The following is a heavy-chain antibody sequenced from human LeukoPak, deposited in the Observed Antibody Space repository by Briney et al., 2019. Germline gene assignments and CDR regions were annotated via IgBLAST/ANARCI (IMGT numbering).Heavy chain of an antibody. D-gene: IGHD5-12*01. CDR1: GGSISTYY. Sequence: PSETLSLTCTVSGGSISTYYWSWIRRPPGGGLEWIAYIHHSGSTNYNPSLQRRFTISADTSKNQFSLKLNSVTAADSAVYYSARWILTHDDYGMDVWGQGTSVIVSS. CDR2: IHHSGST. V-gene: IGHV4-59*01. J-gene: IGHJ6*02. CDR3: ARWILTHDDYGMDV.